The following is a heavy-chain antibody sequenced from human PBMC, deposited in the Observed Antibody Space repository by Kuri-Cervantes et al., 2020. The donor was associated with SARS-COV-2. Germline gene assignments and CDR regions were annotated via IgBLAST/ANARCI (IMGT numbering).Heavy chain of an antibody. CDR2: IYPNSGGT. Sequence: ASVKVSCKASGYTFTGYYMHWVRQAPGQGLEWMGWIYPNSGGTNYAQKFQGRVTMTRNTSISTAYMELSRLRSDDTAVYYCARDKLERDGDRRYYYYYGMDVWGQGTTVTVSS. D-gene: IGHD1-1*01. CDR1: GYTFTGYY. V-gene: IGHV1-2*02. CDR3: ARDKLERDGDRRYYYYYGMDV. J-gene: IGHJ6*02.